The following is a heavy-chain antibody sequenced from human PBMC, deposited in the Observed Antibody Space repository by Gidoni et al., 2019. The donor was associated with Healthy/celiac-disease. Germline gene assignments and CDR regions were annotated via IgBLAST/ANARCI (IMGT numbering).Heavy chain of an antibody. CDR1: GDTFTSYG. CDR2: ISAYNGNT. V-gene: IGHV1-18*01. J-gene: IGHJ6*02. CDR3: ARFIAAAGYYYYYGMDV. D-gene: IGHD6-13*01. Sequence: QVQLVQSGAEVKKPEASVKVSCKASGDTFTSYGISWVRQAPGQGLEWMGWISAYNGNTNYAQKLQGRVTMTTDTSTSTAYMELRSLRSDDTAVYYCARFIAAAGYYYYYGMDVWGQGTTVTVSS.